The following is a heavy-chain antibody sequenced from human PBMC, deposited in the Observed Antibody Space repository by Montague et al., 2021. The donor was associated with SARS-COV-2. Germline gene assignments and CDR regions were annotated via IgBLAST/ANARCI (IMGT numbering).Heavy chain of an antibody. CDR2: IYSGGNTI. V-gene: IGHV3-23*03. J-gene: IGHJ6*02. Sequence: SLRLSCAASGFTFGNYAMNWVRQAPGKGLEWVSIIYSGGNTIDYAESVKGRFTISRDNSKNMLYLQMNSLRPEETSVYYCSKELALAGQYYSYGMDVWGQGTTVTVSS. CDR3: SKELALAGQYYSYGMDV. D-gene: IGHD6-19*01. CDR1: GFTFGNYA.